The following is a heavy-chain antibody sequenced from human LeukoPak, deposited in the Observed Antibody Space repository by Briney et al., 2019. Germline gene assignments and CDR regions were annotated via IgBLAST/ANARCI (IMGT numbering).Heavy chain of an antibody. CDR3: ARHGGGSGSYYPYNWFDP. Sequence: SETLSLTCTISSGSISSSSYYWGWIRQPPGKGLEWIGSIYYNGRTSYNPSLKSRVTISVDTSKNQFSLKLSSVTAADTAVYYCARHGGGSGSYYPYNWFDPWGQGTLVTVSS. V-gene: IGHV4-39*01. J-gene: IGHJ5*02. D-gene: IGHD3-10*01. CDR1: SGSISSSSYY. CDR2: IYYNGRT.